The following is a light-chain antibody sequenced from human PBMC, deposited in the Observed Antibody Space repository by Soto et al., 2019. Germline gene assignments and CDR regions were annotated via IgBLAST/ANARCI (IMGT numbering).Light chain of an antibody. CDR1: QRISTR. J-gene: IGKJ1*01. CDR2: KSS. CDR3: QRYNTFPLT. Sequence: DIQMTQSPSTLSASVGDRVTITCRASQRISTRLAWYQQKPGKAPNLLIYKSSNLENGVPSRFSGSGSGTEFPLTVSSLQPDDFANYYRQRYNTFPLTLGQGTKVEVK. V-gene: IGKV1-5*03.